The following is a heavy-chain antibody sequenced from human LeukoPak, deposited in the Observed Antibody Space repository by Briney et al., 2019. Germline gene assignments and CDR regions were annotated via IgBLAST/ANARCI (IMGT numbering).Heavy chain of an antibody. CDR3: ARDHNWGFDF. J-gene: IGHJ4*02. Sequence: GGSLRLSCAASGFIFSPYAMNWVRQAPGRGVEWVSYISSTYYIYYSDSVRGRFTISRDNAKNSVYLQINSLRDEDTAVYYCARDHNWGFDFWGQGALVAVSS. CDR1: GFIFSPYA. CDR2: ISSTYYI. V-gene: IGHV3-48*02. D-gene: IGHD7-27*01.